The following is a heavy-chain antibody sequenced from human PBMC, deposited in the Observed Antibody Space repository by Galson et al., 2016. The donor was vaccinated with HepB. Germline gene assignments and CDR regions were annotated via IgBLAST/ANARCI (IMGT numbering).Heavy chain of an antibody. CDR2: ISDDGSIK. V-gene: IGHV3-30*03. D-gene: IGHD3-16*01. J-gene: IGHJ6*02. CDR1: GFTLSSFG. Sequence: SLRLSCAASGFTLSSFGMHWVRQAPGKGLEWVAVISDDGSIKYYADSVKGRFTISRDNSKNTLYLQMNSLRDEDTAIYYCARDTAFYARASGMDVWGQGTTVTV. CDR3: ARDTAFYARASGMDV.